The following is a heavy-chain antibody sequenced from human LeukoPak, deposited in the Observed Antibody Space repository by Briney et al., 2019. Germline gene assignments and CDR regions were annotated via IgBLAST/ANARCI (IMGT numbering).Heavy chain of an antibody. V-gene: IGHV3-9*01. CDR2: ISWNSGSI. CDR1: GFTFDDYA. Sequence: PGRSLRLSCAASGFTFDDYAMHWVRQAPGKGLEWVSGISWNSGSIGYADSVKGRFSISRDNAKNSLYLQMNSLRAEDTALYYCAKDKLDIVATITIGYFDYWGQGTLVTVSS. J-gene: IGHJ4*02. CDR3: AKDKLDIVATITIGYFDY. D-gene: IGHD5-12*01.